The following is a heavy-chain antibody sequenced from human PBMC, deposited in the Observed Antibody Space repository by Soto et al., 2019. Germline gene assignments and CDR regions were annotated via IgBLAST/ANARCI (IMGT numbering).Heavy chain of an antibody. V-gene: IGHV3-30-3*01. Sequence: PGGSLRLSCAASGFTFSSYAMHWVRQAPGKGLEWVAVISYDGSNKYYADSVKGRFTIPRDNAKNSLYLQMNSLRAEDTAVYYCANIGRGYSYGYLVSSGWNAFDIWGQGTMVTVSS. CDR3: ANIGRGYSYGYLVSSGWNAFDI. CDR1: GFTFSSYA. CDR2: ISYDGSNK. J-gene: IGHJ3*02. D-gene: IGHD5-18*01.